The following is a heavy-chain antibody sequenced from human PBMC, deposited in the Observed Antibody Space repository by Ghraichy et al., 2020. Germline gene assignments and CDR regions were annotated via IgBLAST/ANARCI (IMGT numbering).Heavy chain of an antibody. Sequence: GESLNISCAASGFTFSDYYMSWIRQAPGKGLEWVLYISSSSSYTNYADSVKGRFTISRDNAKNSLYLQMNSLRAEDTAVYYCASRIVGAHFDYWGQGTLVTVSS. CDR1: GFTFSDYY. D-gene: IGHD1-26*01. V-gene: IGHV3-11*06. J-gene: IGHJ4*02. CDR2: ISSSSSYT. CDR3: ASRIVGAHFDY.